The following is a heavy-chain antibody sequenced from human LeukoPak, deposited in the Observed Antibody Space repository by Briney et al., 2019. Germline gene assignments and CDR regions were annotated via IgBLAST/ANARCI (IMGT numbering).Heavy chain of an antibody. D-gene: IGHD4-23*01. CDR2: IKEDGSEK. J-gene: IGHJ6*02. CDR3: AKLQSDGLRTYYGMDV. Sequence: PGGSLRLSCAASGFTFNKVWMSWVRQAPGKGLEWVANIKEDGSEKEYADSVKGRFTISRYNAKNSVYLQMNSLRVEDTAVYYCAKLQSDGLRTYYGMDVWGQGTTVTVSS. V-gene: IGHV3-7*01. CDR1: GFTFNKVW.